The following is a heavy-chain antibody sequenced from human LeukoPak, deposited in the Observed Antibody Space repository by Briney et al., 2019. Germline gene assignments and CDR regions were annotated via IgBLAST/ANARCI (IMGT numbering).Heavy chain of an antibody. J-gene: IGHJ4*02. CDR2: INPNSGGT. D-gene: IGHD2-15*01. V-gene: IGHV1-2*02. Sequence: ASVEVSCKASGYTFTGYYMHWVRQAPGQGLEWMGWINPNSGGTNYAQKFQGRVTMPRDTSISTAYMELSRLRSDDTAVYYCARRYCSGGSCYIDYWGQGTLVTVSS. CDR1: GYTFTGYY. CDR3: ARRYCSGGSCYIDY.